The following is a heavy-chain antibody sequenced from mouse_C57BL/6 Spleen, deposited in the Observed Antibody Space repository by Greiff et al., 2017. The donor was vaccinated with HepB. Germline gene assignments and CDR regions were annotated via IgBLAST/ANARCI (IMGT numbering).Heavy chain of an antibody. CDR3: ARTGYHGYYAMDY. J-gene: IGHJ4*01. CDR2: FHPYNDDT. CDR1: GYTFTTYP. Sequence: VKLMESGAELVKPGASVKMSCKASGYTFTTYPIEWMKQNHGKSLEWIGNFHPYNDDTKYNEKFKGKATLTVEKSSSTVYLELSRLTSDDSAVYYCARTGYHGYYAMDYWGQGTSVTVSS. V-gene: IGHV1-47*01. D-gene: IGHD2-2*01.